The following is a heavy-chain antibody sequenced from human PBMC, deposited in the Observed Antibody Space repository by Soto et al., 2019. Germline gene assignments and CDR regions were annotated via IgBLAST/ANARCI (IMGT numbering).Heavy chain of an antibody. D-gene: IGHD4-4*01. CDR3: AKDAGTVTNYYGMDV. CDR1: GFTFSSYG. V-gene: IGHV3-30*18. J-gene: IGHJ6*02. Sequence: HPGGSLRLSCAASGFTFSSYGMHWVRQAPGKGLEWVAVISYDGSNKYYADSVKGRFTISRDNSKNTLYLQMNSLRAEDTAVYYCAKDAGTVTNYYGMDVWGQGTTVTVSS. CDR2: ISYDGSNK.